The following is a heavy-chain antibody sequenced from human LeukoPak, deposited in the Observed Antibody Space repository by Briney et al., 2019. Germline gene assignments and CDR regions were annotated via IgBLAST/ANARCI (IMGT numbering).Heavy chain of an antibody. CDR3: ARDSIAAADPFDY. J-gene: IGHJ4*02. D-gene: IGHD6-13*01. V-gene: IGHV1-69*13. CDR2: IIPIFGTA. CDR1: GGTFSSYA. Sequence: ASVKVSCKASGGTFSSYAISWVRQAPGQGLEWMGGIIPIFGTANYAQKFQGRVTVTADESTSTAYMELSSLRSEDTAVYYCARDSIAAADPFDYWGQGTLVTVSS.